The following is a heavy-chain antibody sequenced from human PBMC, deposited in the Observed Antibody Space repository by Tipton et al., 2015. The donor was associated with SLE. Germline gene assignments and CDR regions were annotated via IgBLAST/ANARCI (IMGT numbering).Heavy chain of an antibody. Sequence: TLSLTCTVSGGSISSSSFSWGWIRQPPGKGLEWIGRIYVSSEYTHYNPSLKSRVTISVDTSKNQFSLRLSSVTAADTSVYYCARHMVRGEVISWGQGTLVTVSS. CDR1: GGSISSSSFS. CDR2: IYVSSEYT. V-gene: IGHV4-39*07. D-gene: IGHD3-10*01. CDR3: ARHMVRGEVIS. J-gene: IGHJ5*02.